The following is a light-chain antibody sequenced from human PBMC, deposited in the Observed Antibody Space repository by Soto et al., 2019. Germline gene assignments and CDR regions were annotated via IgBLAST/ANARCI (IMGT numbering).Light chain of an antibody. CDR3: QQRSNWPPS. J-gene: IGKJ4*01. Sequence: ETVLTQSPPTLSLSPGEGATLSCRASQSVSKYLAWYQQKPGPAPRLLIYDASTRATGIPARFSGSGSGTDFTLTISSLEPEDFAVYYCQQRSNWPPSFGGGTKVEIK. V-gene: IGKV3-11*01. CDR2: DAS. CDR1: QSVSKY.